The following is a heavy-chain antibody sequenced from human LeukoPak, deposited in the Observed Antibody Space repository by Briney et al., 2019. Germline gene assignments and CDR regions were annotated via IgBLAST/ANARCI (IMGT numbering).Heavy chain of an antibody. J-gene: IGHJ6*03. CDR1: GYTFTSYG. D-gene: IGHD4/OR15-4a*01. CDR3: ASGAQTSSAYYYYYYYMDV. CDR2: ISAYNGNT. Sequence: ASVKVSCKASGYTFTSYGISWVRQAPGQGLEWMGWISAYNGNTNYAQKLQGRVTMTTVTSTSTAYMELRSLRSDDTAVYYCASGAQTSSAYYYYYYYMDVWGKGTTVTVSS. V-gene: IGHV1-18*01.